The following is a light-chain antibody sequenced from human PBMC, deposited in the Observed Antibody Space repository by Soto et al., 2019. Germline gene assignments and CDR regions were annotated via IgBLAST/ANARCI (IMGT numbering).Light chain of an antibody. CDR2: DVT. Sequence: QSALTQPASVSGSPGQSITFSCTGTSSDVGGYNYVSWYQQHPGKAPKLVIYDVTNRPSGVSDRFSGSKSGNTASLTISGLQAEDEADYYCCSYTSSSTYVFGTGTKVTVL. V-gene: IGLV2-14*03. J-gene: IGLJ1*01. CDR1: SSDVGGYNY. CDR3: CSYTSSSTYV.